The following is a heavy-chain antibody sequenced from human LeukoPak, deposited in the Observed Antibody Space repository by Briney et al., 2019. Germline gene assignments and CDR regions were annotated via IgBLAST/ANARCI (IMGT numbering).Heavy chain of an antibody. CDR1: GYTFTGYY. CDR2: ISAYNGNT. J-gene: IGHJ4*02. Sequence: ASVKVSCKASGYTFTGYYMHWVRQAPGQGLEWMGWISAYNGNTNYAQKLQGRVTMTTDTSTSTAYMELSSLRSEDTAVYYCARSFRYSSPDYWGQGTLVTVSS. D-gene: IGHD6-13*01. CDR3: ARSFRYSSPDY. V-gene: IGHV1-18*04.